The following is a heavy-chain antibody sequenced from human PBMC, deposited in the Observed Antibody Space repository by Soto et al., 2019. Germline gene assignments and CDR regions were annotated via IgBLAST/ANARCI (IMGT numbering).Heavy chain of an antibody. CDR1: GCTFRDHG. CDR3: AKGRSYYYYYGVDV. CDR2: IGIGSSTT. Sequence: GGLLRLSCAASGCTFRDHGMNWISKEKGKGLEWVSYIGIGSSTTYYADSVKGRFTISRDNSKSTLYLQMDSLRAEDTALYYCAKGRSYYYYYGVDVWGQGTTVTVSS. J-gene: IGHJ6*02. V-gene: IGHV3-48*01.